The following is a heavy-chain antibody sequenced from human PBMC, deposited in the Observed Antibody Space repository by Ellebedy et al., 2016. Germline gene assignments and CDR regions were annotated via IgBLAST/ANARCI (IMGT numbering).Heavy chain of an antibody. CDR2: INAGNGNT. CDR1: GYTFTSYG. Sequence: ASVKVSCKASGYTFTSYGISWVRQAPGQGLEWMGWINAGNGNTKYSQKFQGRVTITRDTSASTAYMELSSLRSEDTAVYYCARGNIVVATIDYWGQGTLVTVSS. CDR3: ARGNIVVATIDY. J-gene: IGHJ4*02. D-gene: IGHD2-15*01. V-gene: IGHV1-3*01.